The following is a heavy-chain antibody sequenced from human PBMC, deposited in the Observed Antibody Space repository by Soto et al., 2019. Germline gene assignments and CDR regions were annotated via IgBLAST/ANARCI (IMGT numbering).Heavy chain of an antibody. D-gene: IGHD3-3*01. CDR1: VGSFSGHF. V-gene: IGHV4-34*01. Sequence: LSLTCVVYVGSFSGHFWSWIRQPPGKGLEWIGEINHSGSTNYNPSLKSRVTISVDTSKNQFSLKLSSVTAADTAVYYCAGWAVGIMGCGVPKDYWGQGTLVTVSS. CDR2: INHSGST. J-gene: IGHJ4*02. CDR3: AGWAVGIMGCGVPKDY.